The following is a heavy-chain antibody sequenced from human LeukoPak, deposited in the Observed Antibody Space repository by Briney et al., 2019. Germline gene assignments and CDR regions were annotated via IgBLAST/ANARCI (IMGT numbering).Heavy chain of an antibody. Sequence: PGGSLRLSCAASGFTFSSYAMSWVRQAPGKGLEWVSTISGSGGSTDYADSVKGRFTISRDNSKNTLYLQMDSLGAEDTAEYYCATMGYDLWSGYWPDYWGQGTLVTVSS. CDR3: ATMGYDLWSGYWPDY. J-gene: IGHJ4*02. V-gene: IGHV3-23*01. D-gene: IGHD3-3*01. CDR1: GFTFSSYA. CDR2: ISGSGGST.